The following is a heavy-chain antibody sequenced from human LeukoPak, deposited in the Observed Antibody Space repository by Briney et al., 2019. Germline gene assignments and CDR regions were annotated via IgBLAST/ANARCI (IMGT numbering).Heavy chain of an antibody. CDR2: ISSSSSYI. CDR3: ARAGWYNADY. Sequence: GGSLRLSCAASGFTFSNAWMSWVRQAPGKGLEWVSSISSSSSYIYYADSVKGRFTISRDNAKNSLYLQMNSLRAEDTAVYYCARAGWYNADYWGQGTLVTVSS. CDR1: GFTFSNAW. V-gene: IGHV3-21*01. J-gene: IGHJ4*02. D-gene: IGHD6-19*01.